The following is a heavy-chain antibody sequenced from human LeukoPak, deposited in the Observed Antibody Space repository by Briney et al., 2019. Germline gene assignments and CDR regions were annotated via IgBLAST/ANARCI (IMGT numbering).Heavy chain of an antibody. J-gene: IGHJ4*02. CDR1: GGSISSSSYY. V-gene: IGHV4-39*01. D-gene: IGHD4-23*01. CDR3: ASPDYGGNSVDY. CDR2: IYYSGST. Sequence: SETLSLTCTVSGGSISSSSYYWGWIRQPPGKGLEWIGSIYYSGSTYYNPSLKSRVTISVDTSKNQFSLKLSSVTDADTAVYYCASPDYGGNSVDYWGQGTLVTVSS.